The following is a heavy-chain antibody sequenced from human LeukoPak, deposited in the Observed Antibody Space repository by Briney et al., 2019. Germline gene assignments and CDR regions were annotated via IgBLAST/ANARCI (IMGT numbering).Heavy chain of an antibody. CDR1: GGSFSGYY. CDR2: IYYSGST. J-gene: IGHJ4*02. Sequence: PSETLSLTCAVYGGSFSGYYWSWIRQPPGKGLEWIGYIYYSGSTNYNPSLKSRVTISVDTSKNQFSLKLSSVTAADTAVYYCARSRYYYDSSGYPHVGNFDYWGQGTLVTVSS. V-gene: IGHV4-59*08. D-gene: IGHD3-22*01. CDR3: ARSRYYYDSSGYPHVGNFDY.